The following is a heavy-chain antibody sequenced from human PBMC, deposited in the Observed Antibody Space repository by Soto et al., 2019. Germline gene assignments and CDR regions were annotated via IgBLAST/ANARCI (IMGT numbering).Heavy chain of an antibody. J-gene: IGHJ5*02. D-gene: IGHD2-15*01. Sequence: EVQLLESGGGLVQPGGSLRLSCAASGFTFSSYAMSWVRQAPGKGLEWVSAISGSGGSTYYADSVKGRFTISRDNSKNTLYLQMNSLRAEDTAVYYCARELGKYCSGGSCYYDWCAPWGQGTLVTVSS. CDR2: ISGSGGST. V-gene: IGHV3-23*01. CDR3: ARELGKYCSGGSCYYDWCAP. CDR1: GFTFSSYA.